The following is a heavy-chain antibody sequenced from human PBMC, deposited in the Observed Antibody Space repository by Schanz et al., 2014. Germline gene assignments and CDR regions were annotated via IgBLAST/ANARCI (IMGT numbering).Heavy chain of an antibody. CDR1: GDSITHFY. V-gene: IGHV4-59*01. J-gene: IGHJ6*02. D-gene: IGHD3-16*01. CDR3: ARHGGIPYYPMDV. CDR2: IYYSGTT. Sequence: QVRLQESGPGLVRPSETLSLTCTVSGDSITHFYWSWIRQSPGKGLEWIGSIYYSGTTNYSPSLNSRVTISLDMSKKSFSLNLSSVTTADAAVYYCARHGGIPYYPMDVWGQGTTVTVSS.